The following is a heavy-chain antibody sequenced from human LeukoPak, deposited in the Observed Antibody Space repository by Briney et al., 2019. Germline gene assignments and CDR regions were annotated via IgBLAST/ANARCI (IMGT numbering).Heavy chain of an antibody. CDR3: ARPGYRSRYFDY. J-gene: IGHJ4*02. CDR2: IYPGDSET. D-gene: IGHD6-19*01. CDR1: GYSFTSYW. V-gene: IGHV5-51*01. Sequence: GESLKISCKGFGYSFTSYWIGWVRQMPGKGLEWMGIIYPGDSETMYSPSFQGQVTISADKSITTAYLQWSSLKASDTAMYYCARPGYRSRYFDYWGQGTLVTVSS.